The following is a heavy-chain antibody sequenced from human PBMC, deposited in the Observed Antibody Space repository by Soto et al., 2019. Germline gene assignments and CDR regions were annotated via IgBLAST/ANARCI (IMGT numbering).Heavy chain of an antibody. J-gene: IGHJ4*02. CDR2: ISYDGPNQ. D-gene: IGHD1-26*01. CDR3: AKVEERWALTLHYDS. Sequence: GGSLRLSCAASGFTFSSYAMHWVRQAPGKGLEWEAAISYDGPNQYYGDSLKGRFTISRDNSRNMLYLQMDSLRDEDTALYYCAKVEERWALTLHYDSWRQRTLVTVSS. CDR1: GFTFSSYA. V-gene: IGHV3-30*18.